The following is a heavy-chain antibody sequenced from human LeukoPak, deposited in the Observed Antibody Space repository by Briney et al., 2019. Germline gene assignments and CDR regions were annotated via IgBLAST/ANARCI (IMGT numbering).Heavy chain of an antibody. D-gene: IGHD3-10*01. CDR2: IKQDGSEK. V-gene: IGHV3-7*01. J-gene: IGHJ4*02. CDR1: GFTFSSYS. CDR3: ARDGSGSYYWSVLLSLFIDY. Sequence: PGGSLRLSCVASGFTFSSYSMNWVRQAPGEGLEWVANIKQDGSEKYYVDSVKGRFTISRDNAKSSLYLQMNSLRAEDTAVYYCARDGSGSYYWSVLLSLFIDYWGQGTLVTVSS.